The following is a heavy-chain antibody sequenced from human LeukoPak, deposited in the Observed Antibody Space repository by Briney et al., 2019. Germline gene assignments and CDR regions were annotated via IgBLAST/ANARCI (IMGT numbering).Heavy chain of an antibody. CDR3: ARYYYDSSGYYYVFDY. D-gene: IGHD3-22*01. V-gene: IGHV4-4*09. CDR1: GVSISSLH. CDR2: MYTSGST. J-gene: IGHJ4*02. Sequence: SETLSLTCTVSGVSISSLHWSWIRQPPGKGLEWIGYMYTSGSTNYNPSLKSRLTISADTSKNQFSLKLSSVTAADTAVYYCARYYYDSSGYYYVFDYWGQGTLVTVSS.